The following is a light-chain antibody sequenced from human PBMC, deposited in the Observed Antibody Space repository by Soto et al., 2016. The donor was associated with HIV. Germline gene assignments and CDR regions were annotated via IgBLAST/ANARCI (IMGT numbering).Light chain of an antibody. V-gene: IGLV3-19*01. Sequence: SFELTQDPAVSVALGQTVRITCQGESLRNYYASWFRQKPGEAPALVIYGRNNRPSGIPDRFSGSSSENTASLTITGAQAEDEAVYYCNSRDSSGDPYVVFGGGTKLTVL. J-gene: IGLJ2*01. CDR3: NSRDSSGDPYVV. CDR1: SLRNYY. CDR2: GRN.